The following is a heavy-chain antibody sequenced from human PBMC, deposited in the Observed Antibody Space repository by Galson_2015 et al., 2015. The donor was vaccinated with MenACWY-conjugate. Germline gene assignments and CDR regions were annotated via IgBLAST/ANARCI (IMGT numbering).Heavy chain of an antibody. J-gene: IGHJ6*02. CDR2: IKSKTDGGTT. Sequence: SLRLSCAASGFTFSNAWMSWVRQAPGKGLEWVGRIKSKTDGGTTDYAAPVKGRFTISRDDSKNTLYLQMNSLKTEDTAVYYCTTRVGAYGDYGYYYYGMDVWGQGTTVTVSS. CDR1: GFTFSNAW. V-gene: IGHV3-15*01. CDR3: TTRVGAYGDYGYYYYGMDV. D-gene: IGHD4-17*01.